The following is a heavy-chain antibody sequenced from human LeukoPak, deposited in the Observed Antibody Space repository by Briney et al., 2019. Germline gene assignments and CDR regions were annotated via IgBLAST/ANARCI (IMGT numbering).Heavy chain of an antibody. V-gene: IGHV3-53*01. CDR3: AREINSGSPHVKAYYYYYMDV. CDR2: IYSGGST. CDR1: GFTVSSNY. J-gene: IGHJ6*03. Sequence: GGSLRLSCAASGFTVSSNYMSWVRQAPGKGLEWVSVIYSGGSTYYAGSVKGRFTISRDNSKNTLYLQMNSLRAEDTAVYYCAREINSGSPHVKAYYYYYMDVWGKGTTVTVSS. D-gene: IGHD1-26*01.